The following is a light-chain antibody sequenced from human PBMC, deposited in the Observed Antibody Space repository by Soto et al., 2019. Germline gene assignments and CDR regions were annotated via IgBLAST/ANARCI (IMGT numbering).Light chain of an antibody. Sequence: EIVLTQSPGTLSLSPGERATLSCRASQSVGRSYLAWYQQKPGQAPRLLISGISKRATGIPDRFSGGGSGTDFTPTISSLQPEDFATYYCQQTYSIPVTFGQGTKLEIK. CDR3: QQTYSIPVT. J-gene: IGKJ2*01. CDR1: QSVGRSY. CDR2: GIS. V-gene: IGKV3-20*01.